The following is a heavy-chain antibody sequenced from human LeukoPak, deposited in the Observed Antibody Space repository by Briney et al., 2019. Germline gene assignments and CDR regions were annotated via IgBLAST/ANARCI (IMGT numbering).Heavy chain of an antibody. V-gene: IGHV3-49*04. CDR1: GFTFGDYA. D-gene: IGHD6-13*01. J-gene: IGHJ4*02. Sequence: GESLKISCTASGFTFGDYAMSWVRQAPGKGLEWVGFIRSRAYGGTTEYAASVKGRFTISRDDSKSIAYLQMNSLKTEDTAVYYCTRDLGAAAAQTIDYWGQGTLVTVSS. CDR3: TRDLGAAAAQTIDY. CDR2: IRSRAYGGTT.